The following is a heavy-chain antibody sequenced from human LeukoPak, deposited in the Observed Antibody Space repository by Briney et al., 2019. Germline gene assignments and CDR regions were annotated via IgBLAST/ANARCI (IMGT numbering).Heavy chain of an antibody. J-gene: IGHJ4*02. CDR1: GFTFSSYW. CDR2: IKQDGSEK. CDR3: ATSRSFDY. V-gene: IGHV3-7*03. Sequence: PGGSLRLSCAASGFTFSSYWMSWVRQAPGKGLEWVANIKQDGSEKYYVDSVKSRFTTSRDNAKSSLFLQMNSLRAEDTAVYYCATSRSFDYWGQGTLVTVSS.